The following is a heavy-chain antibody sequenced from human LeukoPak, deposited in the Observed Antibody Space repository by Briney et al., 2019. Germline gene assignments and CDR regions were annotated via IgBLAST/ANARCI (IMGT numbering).Heavy chain of an antibody. CDR3: ASLGRAPIAARRDFDY. Sequence: PSETLSLTCTVSGGSISSSGYYWGWIRQPPGKGLEWIGSIYFSGSTYFNPSLKSRVTISVDTSKNQFSLKLSSVTDAHTDVYYCASLGRAPIAARRDFDYWGQGTLVTVSS. CDR2: IYFSGST. J-gene: IGHJ4*02. D-gene: IGHD6-6*01. V-gene: IGHV4-39*01. CDR1: GGSISSSGYY.